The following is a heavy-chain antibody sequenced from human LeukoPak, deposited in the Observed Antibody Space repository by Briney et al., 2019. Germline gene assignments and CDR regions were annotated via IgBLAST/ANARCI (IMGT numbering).Heavy chain of an antibody. D-gene: IGHD3-10*01. V-gene: IGHV3-30*18. CDR3: AKFITYYYGSGSYHPNDFDY. Sequence: GGSLRLSCAASGFTFSSYGMHWVRQAPGKGLEWVAVISYDGSIKYYADSVKGRFTISRDNSKNTLYLQMNSLRAEDTAVYYCAKFITYYYGSGSYHPNDFDYWGQGTLVTVSS. CDR1: GFTFSSYG. J-gene: IGHJ4*02. CDR2: ISYDGSIK.